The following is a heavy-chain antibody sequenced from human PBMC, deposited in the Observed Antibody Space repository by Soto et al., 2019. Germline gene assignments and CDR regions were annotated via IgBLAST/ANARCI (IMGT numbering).Heavy chain of an antibody. J-gene: IGHJ6*02. Sequence: ASVKVSCKASGYTFTSYDINWVRQAPGQGLEWMGWINPNSGGTNYAQKFQGRVTMTRDTSISTAYMELSRLRSDDTAVYYCARGRLEWLLLSFYYYYYYGMDVWGQGTTVTVSS. V-gene: IGHV1-2*02. CDR1: GYTFTSYD. CDR2: INPNSGGT. D-gene: IGHD3-3*01. CDR3: ARGRLEWLLLSFYYYYYYGMDV.